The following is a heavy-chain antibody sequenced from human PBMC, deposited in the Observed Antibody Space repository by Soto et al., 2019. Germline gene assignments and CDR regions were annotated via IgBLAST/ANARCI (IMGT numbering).Heavy chain of an antibody. CDR1: GGTFSSYA. CDR3: ARSRLSSGWYRGYYFDY. D-gene: IGHD6-19*01. Sequence: ASVKVSCKASGGTFSSYAISWVRQAPGQGLEWMGGIIPIFGTANYAQKFQGRVTITADESTSTAYMELSSLRSEDTAVYYCARSRLSSGWYRGYYFDYWXQGTLVTVSS. CDR2: IIPIFGTA. V-gene: IGHV1-69*13. J-gene: IGHJ4*02.